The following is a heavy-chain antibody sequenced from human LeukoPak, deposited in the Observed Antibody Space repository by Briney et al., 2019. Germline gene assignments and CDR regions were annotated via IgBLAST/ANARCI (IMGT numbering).Heavy chain of an antibody. V-gene: IGHV3-53*01. J-gene: IGHJ6*02. Sequence: GGSLRLSCAASGFTVSSNYMSWVRQAPGKGLEWVSCIYSCGSTYYADSVKGRFTISRDNSKNTLYLQMNRLRAEDTAVYYCARENALHCSGGSCYLIGYYGMDVWGQGTTVTVSS. CDR3: ARENALHCSGGSCYLIGYYGMDV. CDR2: IYSCGST. D-gene: IGHD2-15*01. CDR1: GFTVSSNY.